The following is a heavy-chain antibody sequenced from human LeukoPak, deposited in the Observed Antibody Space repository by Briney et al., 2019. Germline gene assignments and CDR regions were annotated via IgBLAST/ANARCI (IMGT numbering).Heavy chain of an antibody. CDR3: ASVATPDLNSNYFDY. CDR1: GGIFSSYA. Sequence: ASVKVSCKASGGIFSSYAISWVRQAPGQGLEWMGGIIPIFGTANYAQKFQGRVTITTDESTSTAYMELSSLRSEDTAVYYCASVATPDLNSNYFDYWGQGTLVTVSS. D-gene: IGHD2-15*01. V-gene: IGHV1-69*05. CDR2: IIPIFGTA. J-gene: IGHJ4*02.